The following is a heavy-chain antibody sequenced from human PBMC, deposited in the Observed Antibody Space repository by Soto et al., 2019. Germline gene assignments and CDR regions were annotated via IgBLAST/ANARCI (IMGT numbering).Heavy chain of an antibody. Sequence: ASVKVSCKASGYNFNKYYIDWVRQAPGQGLEWMGIIKPSDGSTTYAQKFQGRVTMIRDTSTSTAYLELSSLRAEDTAVYYCARGLAPDVVTEQDSWGQGTLVTVSS. CDR3: ARGLAPDVVTEQDS. CDR2: IKPSDGST. J-gene: IGHJ4*02. CDR1: GYNFNKYY. V-gene: IGHV1-46*02. D-gene: IGHD2-21*02.